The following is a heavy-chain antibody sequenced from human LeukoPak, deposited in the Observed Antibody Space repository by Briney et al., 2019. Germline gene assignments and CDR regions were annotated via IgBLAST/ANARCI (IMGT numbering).Heavy chain of an antibody. CDR1: GGSISSGGYY. CDR3: ARSREQLWLRSFDY. J-gene: IGHJ4*02. CDR2: IYYSGST. V-gene: IGHV4-31*03. Sequence: PSQTLSLTCTVSGGSISSGGYYWSWIRQHPGKGLEWIGYIYYSGSTYYNPSLKSRVTISVDTSKNQFSLKLSSVTAADTAVYYCARSREQLWLRSFDYWGQGTLVTVSS. D-gene: IGHD5-18*01.